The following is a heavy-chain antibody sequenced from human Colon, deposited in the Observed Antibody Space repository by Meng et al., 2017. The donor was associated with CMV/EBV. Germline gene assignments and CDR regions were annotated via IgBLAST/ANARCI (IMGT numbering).Heavy chain of an antibody. D-gene: IGHD7-27*01. CDR1: GGTFNSHT. Sequence: SVKVSCKASGGTFNSHTISWVRQAPGQGLEWMGRLVPTIGIATYAQKFQARVTITADRSTSTAYMEFSSLSSEDTAVYYCSRGGGGTWGSGEDWGQGTLVTVSS. V-gene: IGHV1-69*02. CDR3: SRGGGGTWGSGED. CDR2: LVPTIGIA. J-gene: IGHJ4*02.